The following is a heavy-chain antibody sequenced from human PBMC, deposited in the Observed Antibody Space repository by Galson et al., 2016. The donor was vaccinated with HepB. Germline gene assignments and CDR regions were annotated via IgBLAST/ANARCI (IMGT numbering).Heavy chain of an antibody. CDR2: VSYSVAS. V-gene: IGHV4-61*01. Sequence: ETLSLTCTVSGDSVRSGTYYWSWLRQPPGKGLEWIGFVSYSVASNFNPSLKSRVTISPDTSKNQFSLDLTSVNAAATAVYYCARDRPGGWFDPWGQGTLVTVSS. CDR1: GDSVRSGTYY. D-gene: IGHD3-16*01. J-gene: IGHJ5*02. CDR3: ARDRPGGWFDP.